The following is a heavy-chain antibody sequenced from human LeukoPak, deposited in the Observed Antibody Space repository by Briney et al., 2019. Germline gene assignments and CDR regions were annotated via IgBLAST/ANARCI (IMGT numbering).Heavy chain of an antibody. CDR2: ISSNGGST. Sequence: GGSLRLSCAASGFTFSRYAMHWVREAPGKGLEYVSAISSNGGSTYYANSVKGRFTISRDNSKNTLYLQMGSLRAEDMAVYYCARDGGTVTPYFDYWGQGTLLTVSS. CDR1: GFTFSRYA. D-gene: IGHD4-17*01. CDR3: ARDGGTVTPYFDY. V-gene: IGHV3-64*01. J-gene: IGHJ4*02.